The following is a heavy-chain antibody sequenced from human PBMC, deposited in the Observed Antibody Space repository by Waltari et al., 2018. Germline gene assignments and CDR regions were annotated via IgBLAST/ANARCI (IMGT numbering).Heavy chain of an antibody. J-gene: IGHJ4*02. Sequence: EVQLVASGGGLVQPGGSLRLSCVASGFTFSSYAMSWVRQAPGKGLEWVSAISGSGGSTYYADSVKGRFTISRDNSKNTLYLQMNSLRAEDTAVYYCAKPPDGYGDYGYYFDYWGQGTLVTVSS. CDR2: ISGSGGST. CDR1: GFTFSSYA. D-gene: IGHD4-17*01. V-gene: IGHV3-23*04. CDR3: AKPPDGYGDYGYYFDY.